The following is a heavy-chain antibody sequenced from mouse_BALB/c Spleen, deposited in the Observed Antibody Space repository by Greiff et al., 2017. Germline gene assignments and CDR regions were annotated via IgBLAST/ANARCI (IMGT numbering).Heavy chain of an antibody. CDR3: AREEITTVVAPLRY. D-gene: IGHD1-1*01. J-gene: IGHJ2*01. CDR2: INPSTGYT. V-gene: IGHV1-7*01. CDR1: GYTFTSYW. Sequence: QVQLQQSGAELAKPGASVKMSCKASGYTFTSYWMHWVKQRPGQGLEWIGYINPSTGYTEYNQKFKDKATLTADKSSSTAYMQLSSLTSEDSAVYYWAREEITTVVAPLRYWGQGTTLTVSS.